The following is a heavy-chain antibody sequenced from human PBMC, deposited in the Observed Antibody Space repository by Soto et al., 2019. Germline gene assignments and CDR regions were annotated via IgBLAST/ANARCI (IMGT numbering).Heavy chain of an antibody. CDR3: AKDLHEGRYYYYGMDV. J-gene: IGHJ6*02. CDR1: GFTFSSYA. Sequence: PGGSLRLSCAASGFTFSSYAMSWVRQAPGKGLEWVSAISGSGGSTYYADSVKGRFTISRDNSKNMLYLQMNSLRAEDTAVYYCAKDLHEGRYYYYGMDVWGQATTVTVSS. CDR2: ISGSGGST. V-gene: IGHV3-23*01.